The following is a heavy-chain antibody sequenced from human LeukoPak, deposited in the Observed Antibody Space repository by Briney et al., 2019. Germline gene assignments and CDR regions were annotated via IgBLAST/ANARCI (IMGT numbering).Heavy chain of an antibody. D-gene: IGHD6-19*01. CDR3: DKDQWNPDY. Sequence: PGGSLRLSCAASGFTFSSYGMHWVRQAPGKGLEWVAVVWDDGSSQNYADSVKGRFTISRDNSKNMLYLQMNSLRAEDTAVYYCDKDQWNPDYWGQGTLVSVSS. CDR1: GFTFSSYG. V-gene: IGHV3-33*06. CDR2: VWDDGSSQ. J-gene: IGHJ4*02.